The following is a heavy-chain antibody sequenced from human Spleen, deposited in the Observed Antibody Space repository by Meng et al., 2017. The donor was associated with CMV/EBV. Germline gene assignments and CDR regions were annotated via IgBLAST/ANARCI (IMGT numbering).Heavy chain of an antibody. CDR2: ISWDGGTI. J-gene: IGHJ6*02. V-gene: IGHV3-43D*03. CDR1: GFTFDDYA. Sequence: GESLKISCAASGFTFDDYAMHWVRQAPGRGLEWVSLISWDGGTISYAASVKGRFTISRDNSKNSLYLQMNSLRPEDTALYYCAKDRNSNYYYGMDVWGQGTTVTVSS. CDR3: AKDRNSNYYYGMDV. D-gene: IGHD5-18*01.